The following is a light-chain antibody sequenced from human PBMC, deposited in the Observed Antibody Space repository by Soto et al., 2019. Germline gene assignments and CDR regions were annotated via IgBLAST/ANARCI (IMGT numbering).Light chain of an antibody. Sequence: QSALTQPASVSGSPGQSITISCTGTSSDVGGHNYVSWYQQHPGKAPKLMIYEVSDRPSGVSNRFSGSKSGNTASLTVSGLQAEDEATYYCSSYTTSSTLVFGGGTKVTVL. V-gene: IGLV2-14*01. J-gene: IGLJ2*01. CDR3: SSYTTSSTLV. CDR1: SSDVGGHNY. CDR2: EVS.